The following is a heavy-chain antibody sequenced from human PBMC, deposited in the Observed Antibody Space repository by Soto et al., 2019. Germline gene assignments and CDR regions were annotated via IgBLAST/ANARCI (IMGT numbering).Heavy chain of an antibody. Sequence: QVQLVQSGAEVKKPGASVKVSCKASGYTFTSYGISWVRQAPGQGLEWMGWISAYNGNTNYAQKLQGRVTMTTDTSTSTAYRELRSRRSDDTAVDYCASTPGYSSSWYVGDWFDPWGQGTLGTVSS. V-gene: IGHV1-18*01. CDR1: GYTFTSYG. CDR3: ASTPGYSSSWYVGDWFDP. CDR2: ISAYNGNT. J-gene: IGHJ5*02. D-gene: IGHD6-13*01.